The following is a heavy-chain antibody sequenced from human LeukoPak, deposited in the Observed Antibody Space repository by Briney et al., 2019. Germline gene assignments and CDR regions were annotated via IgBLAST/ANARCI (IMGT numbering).Heavy chain of an antibody. CDR1: GYTFTNYD. CDR2: MNADSGNT. V-gene: IGHV1-8*03. J-gene: IGHJ6*03. Sequence: ASVKVSCKASGYTFTNYDINWVRQATGQGLECMGWMNADSGNTGYAQKFQGRVTITKNTSISTAYMELSSLRSEDTALYYCARGPYCRSTSCPYYLDVWGKGTTVTVSS. D-gene: IGHD2-2*01. CDR3: ARGPYCRSTSCPYYLDV.